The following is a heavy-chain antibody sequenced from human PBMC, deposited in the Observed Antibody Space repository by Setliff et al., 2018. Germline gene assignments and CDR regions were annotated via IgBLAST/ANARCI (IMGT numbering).Heavy chain of an antibody. D-gene: IGHD3-22*01. Sequence: SETLSLTCTVSSGSINSYYWSWVRQSPGKGLEWIGFVHFGGNTNYNPSLKSRVTMSADTSNNQFSLKLNYVTVAETAEYFCARHWWESSAGYYSTSYYYYMDVWGKGTTVTVSS. CDR3: ARHWWESSAGYYSTSYYYYMDV. CDR2: VHFGGNT. CDR1: SGSINSYY. V-gene: IGHV4-59*08. J-gene: IGHJ6*03.